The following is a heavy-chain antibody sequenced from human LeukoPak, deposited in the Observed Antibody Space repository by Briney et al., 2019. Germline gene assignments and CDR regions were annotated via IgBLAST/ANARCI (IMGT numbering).Heavy chain of an antibody. CDR1: GFTFSSYA. V-gene: IGHV3-23*01. D-gene: IGHD6-19*01. J-gene: IGHJ4*02. Sequence: GGSLRLSCAASGFTFSSYAMSWVRQAPGKGLEWVSAISGSGGSTYYADSVKGRFTISRDNSKNTLYLQMNSLRAEDTAVYYCARARGSSGWPGDFDYWGQGTLVTVSS. CDR2: ISGSGGST. CDR3: ARARGSSGWPGDFDY.